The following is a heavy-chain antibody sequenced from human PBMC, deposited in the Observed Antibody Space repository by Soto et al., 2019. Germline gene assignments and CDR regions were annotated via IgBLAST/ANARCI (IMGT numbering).Heavy chain of an antibody. CDR1: GGSISSYY. V-gene: IGHV4-59*01. D-gene: IGHD3-10*01. Sequence: SETLSLTCTVSGGSISSYYWSWIRQPPGKGLEWIGYIYYSGSTNYNPSLKSRVTISVDTSKNQFSLKLSSVTAADTAVYYCARDLSLGVVRGVDYYYGMDVWGQGTTVTVSS. CDR2: IYYSGST. J-gene: IGHJ6*02. CDR3: ARDLSLGVVRGVDYYYGMDV.